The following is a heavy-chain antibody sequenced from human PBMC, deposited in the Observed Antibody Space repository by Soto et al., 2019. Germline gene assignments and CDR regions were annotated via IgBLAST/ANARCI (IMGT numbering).Heavy chain of an antibody. J-gene: IGHJ4*02. V-gene: IGHV3-9*01. CDR2: ISWNSGRI. CDR3: AKDAGDAGSGPFDY. Sequence: EVQVVESGGGLVQPGRSLRLSCAAFGVTFDDFAMNWVRQVPGKGLEWVSGISWNSGRIGYADSVKGRFTISRDNAENSLYLQMNSLRPEDTALYYCAKDAGDAGSGPFDYWGQGTLVTVSS. CDR1: GVTFDDFA. D-gene: IGHD2-15*01.